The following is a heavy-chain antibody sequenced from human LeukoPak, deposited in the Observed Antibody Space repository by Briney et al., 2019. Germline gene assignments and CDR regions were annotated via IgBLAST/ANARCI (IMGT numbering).Heavy chain of an antibody. Sequence: SETLSLTCAVYGGSFSGYYWSWIRQPPGKGLEWIGEINHSGSTNYNPSLKSRVTISVDTSKNQFSLKLSSVTAADTAVYYCARGSRNNVVVVAAVGAPRAGYSQHWGQGPLVTASS. J-gene: IGHJ1*01. CDR2: INHSGST. CDR3: ARGSRNNVVVVAAVGAPRAGYSQH. V-gene: IGHV4-34*01. CDR1: GGSFSGYY. D-gene: IGHD2-15*01.